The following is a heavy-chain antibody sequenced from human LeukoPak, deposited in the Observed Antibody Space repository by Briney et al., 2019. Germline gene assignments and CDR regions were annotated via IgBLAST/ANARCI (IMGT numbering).Heavy chain of an antibody. CDR2: ISYSGDT. V-gene: IGHV4-59*11. J-gene: IGHJ1*01. D-gene: IGHD6-19*01. CDR3: ARGSGWYPH. CDR1: SDSMRNHY. Sequence: SETLSLTCTVFSDSMRNHYWSWILQPPGKGLEWIGYISYSGDTKYNPSLKSRLSMSVDTSKNQCSLMLTSVTAADTAVYYCARGSGWYPHWGQGTLVTVSS.